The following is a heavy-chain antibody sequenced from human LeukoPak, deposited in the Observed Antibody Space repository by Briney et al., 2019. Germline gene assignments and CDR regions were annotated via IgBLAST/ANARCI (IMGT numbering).Heavy chain of an antibody. V-gene: IGHV3-7*01. Sequence: PGGSLRLSCAASGFSFSSFWMSWARQPQGKGLEWVANINEDGSEKYYVDSVKGRFTISRDNAKNSLYLQINSLGVEDTAVYHCVVGGHLDYWGQGTPVTVSS. CDR3: VVGGHLDY. CDR2: INEDGSEK. J-gene: IGHJ4*02. CDR1: GFSFSSFW. D-gene: IGHD1-26*01.